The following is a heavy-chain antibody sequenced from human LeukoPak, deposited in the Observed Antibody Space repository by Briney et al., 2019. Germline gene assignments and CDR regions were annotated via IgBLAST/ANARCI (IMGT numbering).Heavy chain of an antibody. CDR2: IIAYNGNT. V-gene: IGHV1-18*01. Sequence: ASVKVSCKASGYTFTSYGISWVRQAPGQGLEWMGWIIAYNGNTNYAQKLQGRVTMTTDTSTSTAYMELRSLRSDDTAVYYCAGQKDPRPMDYWGQGTLVTVSS. J-gene: IGHJ4*02. CDR1: GYTFTSYG. CDR3: AGQKDPRPMDY.